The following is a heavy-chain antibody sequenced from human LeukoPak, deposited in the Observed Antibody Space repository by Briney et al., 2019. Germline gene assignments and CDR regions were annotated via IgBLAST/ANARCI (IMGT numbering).Heavy chain of an antibody. CDR3: ARDLAYDMGSGRQGTFDY. CDR1: GFTFSSYW. J-gene: IGHJ4*02. Sequence: PGGSLRLSCAASGFTFSSYWMSWVRQAPGKGLEWVANIKQDGSEKYYVDSVKGRFTISRDNAKNSLYLQMNSLRAEDTAVYYCARDLAYDMGSGRQGTFDYWGQGTLVTVSS. D-gene: IGHD6-19*01. V-gene: IGHV3-7*01. CDR2: IKQDGSEK.